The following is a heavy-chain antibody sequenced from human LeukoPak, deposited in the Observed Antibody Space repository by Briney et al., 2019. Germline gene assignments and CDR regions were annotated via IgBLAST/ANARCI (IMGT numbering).Heavy chain of an antibody. CDR3: ARVRDGYNGAGYHYYMDV. Sequence: SETLSLTCTVSGGSISSYYWSWIRQPPGKGLEWIGYIYYSGSTNYNPSLKSRVTISVDTSKNQFSLKLSSVTAADTAVYYCARVRDGYNGAGYHYYMDVWGKGTTVTISS. V-gene: IGHV4-59*01. CDR1: GGSISSYY. J-gene: IGHJ6*03. D-gene: IGHD5-24*01. CDR2: IYYSGST.